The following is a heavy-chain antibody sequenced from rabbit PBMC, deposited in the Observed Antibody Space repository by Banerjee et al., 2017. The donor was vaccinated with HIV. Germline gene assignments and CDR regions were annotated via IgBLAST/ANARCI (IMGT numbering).Heavy chain of an antibody. D-gene: IGHD4-1*01. CDR1: GFSFSSSYY. J-gene: IGHJ4*01. CDR3: ARSAYSDGWGAGNL. CDR2: IYIYNDRT. Sequence: QSLEESGGDLVKPGASLTLTCTASGFSFSSSYYMCWVRQAPGKGLEWIACIYIYNDRTWYASWAKGRFTISKTSSTTVTLQMTSLTAADTATYFCARSAYSDGWGAGNLWGPGTLVTVS. V-gene: IGHV1S40*01.